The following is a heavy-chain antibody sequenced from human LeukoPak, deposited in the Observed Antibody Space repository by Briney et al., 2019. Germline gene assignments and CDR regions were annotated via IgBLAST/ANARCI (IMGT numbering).Heavy chain of an antibody. CDR2: INPSAGST. J-gene: IGHJ5*02. D-gene: IGHD5-12*01. Sequence: ASVKVSCKASGYTFTRYSMHWVRHAPGQAHEWMGIINPSAGSTSYAQKFQGRVTMTRDMSTSTVYMELSSLRSEDTAVYYCARGRERWLPRKSTHGNWFDPWGQGTLVTVSS. CDR1: GYTFTRYS. CDR3: ARGRERWLPRKSTHGNWFDP. V-gene: IGHV1-46*01.